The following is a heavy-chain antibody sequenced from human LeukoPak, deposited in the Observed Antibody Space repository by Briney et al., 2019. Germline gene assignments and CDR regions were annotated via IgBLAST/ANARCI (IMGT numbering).Heavy chain of an antibody. Sequence: GGSLRLSCAASGFTVSSNYMSWVRQAPGKGLEWVSVIYSGGSTYYADSVKGRFTISRDNSKNTLYLQMNSLRAEDTAVYYCAKDMALGYCSSTSCRLEYFQHWGQGTLVTVSS. J-gene: IGHJ1*01. CDR3: AKDMALGYCSSTSCRLEYFQH. CDR1: GFTVSSNY. V-gene: IGHV3-66*01. D-gene: IGHD2-2*01. CDR2: IYSGGST.